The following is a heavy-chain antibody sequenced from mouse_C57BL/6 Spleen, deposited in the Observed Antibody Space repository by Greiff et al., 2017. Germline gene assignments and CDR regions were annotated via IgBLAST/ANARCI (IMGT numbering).Heavy chain of an antibody. D-gene: IGHD1-1*02. CDR2: IHPNSGST. Sequence: QVQLQQPGAELVKPGASVKLSCKASGYTFTSYWMHWVQQRPGQGLEWIGMIHPNSGSTNYNEKFKSKATLTVDKSSSTAYMQLSILTSEDSAVYYCASEGWFPWLAYWGQGTLVTVSA. CDR1: GYTFTSYW. CDR3: ASEGWFPWLAY. J-gene: IGHJ3*01. V-gene: IGHV1-64*01.